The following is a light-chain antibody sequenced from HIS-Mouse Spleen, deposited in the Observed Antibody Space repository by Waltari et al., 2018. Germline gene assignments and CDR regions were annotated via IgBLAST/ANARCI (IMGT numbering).Light chain of an antibody. Sequence: DIVMTQSPDSLAVSLGERATINCKSSQSVLYSSNNQNYLAWYQQKQVQPPKLLIYWASTRESGVPDRFSGSGSGTDFTLTISSLQAEDVAVYYCQQYYSTPYTFGQGTKLEIK. CDR1: QSVLYSSNNQNY. CDR2: WAS. CDR3: QQYYSTPYT. V-gene: IGKV4-1*01. J-gene: IGKJ2*01.